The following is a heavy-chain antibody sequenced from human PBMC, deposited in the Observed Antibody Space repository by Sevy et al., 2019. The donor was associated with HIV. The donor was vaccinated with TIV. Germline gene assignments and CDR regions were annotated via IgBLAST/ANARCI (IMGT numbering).Heavy chain of an antibody. CDR3: ARLKGMKNGMDV. CDR2: IYYSGST. V-gene: IGHV4-39*01. CDR1: GGSISSSSYY. Sequence: SETLSLTCTVSGGSISSSSYYWGWIRQPPGKGQEWIGSIYYSGSTYYNPSLKSRVTISVDTSKNQFSLKLSSVTAADTAVYYCARLKGMKNGMDVWGQGTTVIVSS. J-gene: IGHJ6*02. D-gene: IGHD6-13*01.